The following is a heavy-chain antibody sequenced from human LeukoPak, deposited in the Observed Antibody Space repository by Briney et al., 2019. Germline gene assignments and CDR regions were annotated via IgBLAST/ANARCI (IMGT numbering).Heavy chain of an antibody. CDR1: GYTFTSYG. V-gene: IGHV1-18*01. J-gene: IGHJ4*02. CDR3: ARARYCSSTSCYGRPPYFDY. Sequence: ASVKVSCKASGYTFTSYGISWVRQAPGRGLEWMGWISAYNGNTNYAQKLQGRVTMTTDTSTSTAYMELRSLRSDDTAVYYCARARYCSSTSCYGRPPYFDYWGQGTLVTVSS. D-gene: IGHD2-2*01. CDR2: ISAYNGNT.